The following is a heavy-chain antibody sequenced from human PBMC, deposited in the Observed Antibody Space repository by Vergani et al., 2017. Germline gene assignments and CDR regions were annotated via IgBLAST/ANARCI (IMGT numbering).Heavy chain of an antibody. CDR1: GGSISSGGYY. J-gene: IGHJ3*02. CDR3: ARGEGITMVRGVIDAFDI. V-gene: IGHV4-31*03. CDR2: IYYSGST. Sequence: QVQLQESGPGLVKPSQTLSLTCTVSGGSISSGGYYWSWIRQHPGKGLEWIGYIYYSGSTYSNPSLKSRVTISVDTSKNQFSLKLSSVTAADTAVYYCARGEGITMVRGVIDAFDIWGQGTTVTVSS. D-gene: IGHD3-10*01.